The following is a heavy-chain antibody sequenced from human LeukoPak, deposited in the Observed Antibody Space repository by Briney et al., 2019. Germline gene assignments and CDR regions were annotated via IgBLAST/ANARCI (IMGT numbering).Heavy chain of an antibody. CDR3: AKSRGYSGYDYSA. D-gene: IGHD5-12*01. Sequence: GGSLRLSCAASGFIFNNYAMHWVRQAPGKGLEWVAFIRYDGTNEYYADSVKGRFTISRDNSENTLYLQMNSLRAEDTAVYYCAKSRGYSGYDYSAWGQGTLVTVSS. J-gene: IGHJ5*02. CDR1: GFIFNNYA. CDR2: IRYDGTNE. V-gene: IGHV3-30*02.